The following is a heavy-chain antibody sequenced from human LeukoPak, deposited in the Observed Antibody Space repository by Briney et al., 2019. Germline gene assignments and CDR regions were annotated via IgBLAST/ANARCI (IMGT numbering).Heavy chain of an antibody. J-gene: IGHJ4*02. CDR3: TRGARYYDYVWGSYRYTSLDGTGYY. V-gene: IGHV3-49*04. CDR2: IRSKAYGGTT. Sequence: GGSLRLSCTASGFTFGDYAMSWVRQAPGKGLEWVGFIRSKAYGGTTEYAASVKGRFTISRDDSKSIAYLQMNSLKTEDTAVYYCTRGARYYDYVWGSYRYTSLDGTGYYWGQGTLVTVSS. D-gene: IGHD3-16*02. CDR1: GFTFGDYA.